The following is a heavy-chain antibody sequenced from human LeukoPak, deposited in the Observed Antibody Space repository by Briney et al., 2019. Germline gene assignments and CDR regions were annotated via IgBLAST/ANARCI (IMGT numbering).Heavy chain of an antibody. Sequence: SQTLSLTCAISGDSVSSNSAAWNWIRQSPSRGLEWLGRTYQRSKWYNDHAVSVKSRITINPDISKNQFSLQLNSVTPEDTAVYYCARSPSPYSSGWYFDYWGQGTLVTVSS. CDR2: TYQRSKWYN. J-gene: IGHJ4*02. V-gene: IGHV6-1*01. CDR3: ARSPSPYSSGWYFDY. CDR1: GDSVSSNSAA. D-gene: IGHD6-19*01.